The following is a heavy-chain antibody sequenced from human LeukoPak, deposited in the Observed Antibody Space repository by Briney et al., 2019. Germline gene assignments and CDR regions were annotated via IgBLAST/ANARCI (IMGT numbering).Heavy chain of an antibody. J-gene: IGHJ5*02. CDR1: GGAFSSYY. Sequence: SETPSPTRAVYGGAFSSYYLGWVRAPPREGLGGVGDIYYSGSTNYNPSLKSRVTISVDTSKNQFSLKLSSVTAADTAVYYCARYRNRLLSGAGWFDPWGQGTLVTVSS. V-gene: IGHV4-59*01. D-gene: IGHD1-14*01. CDR2: IYYSGST. CDR3: ARYRNRLLSGAGWFDP.